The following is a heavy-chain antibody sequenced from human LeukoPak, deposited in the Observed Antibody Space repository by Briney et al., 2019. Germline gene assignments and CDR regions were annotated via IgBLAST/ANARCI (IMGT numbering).Heavy chain of an antibody. J-gene: IGHJ2*01. Sequence: PSQALSLTCTVSGGSISSGGYYWSWIRQHPGKGLEWIGYIYYSGSTYYNPSLKSRVTISVDTSKNQFSLKLSSVTAADTAVYYCARHSAVTAPFDLWGRGTLVTVSS. V-gene: IGHV4-31*03. CDR1: GGSISSGGYY. CDR3: ARHSAVTAPFDL. D-gene: IGHD4-23*01. CDR2: IYYSGST.